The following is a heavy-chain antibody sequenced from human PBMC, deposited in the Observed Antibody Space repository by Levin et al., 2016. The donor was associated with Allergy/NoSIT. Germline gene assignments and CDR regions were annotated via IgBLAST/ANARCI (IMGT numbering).Heavy chain of an antibody. J-gene: IGHJ5*02. Sequence: LSLTCAASGFTFSSYSMDWVRQAPGKGLEWVSSISSSSSYIYYADSVKGRFTISRDNAKNSLYLQMNSLRAEDTAVYYCARAQLRTTLWFGDSHWFDPWGQGTLVTVSS. D-gene: IGHD3-10*01. CDR3: ARAQLRTTLWFGDSHWFDP. CDR1: GFTFSSYS. CDR2: ISSSSSYI. V-gene: IGHV3-21*01.